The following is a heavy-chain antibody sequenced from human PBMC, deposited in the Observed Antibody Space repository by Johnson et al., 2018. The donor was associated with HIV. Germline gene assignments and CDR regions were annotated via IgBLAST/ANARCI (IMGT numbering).Heavy chain of an antibody. V-gene: IGHV3-11*04. CDR3: ARVTMIVVVMQAFDI. CDR1: GFTFSDYY. Sequence: QEQLVESGGGLVKPGGSLRLSCAASGFTFSDYYMSWIRQAPGKGLEWVSYISSSGSTIYYPDSVKGRFTISRDSAKNSLYLQMNSLRAEDTAVYYCARVTMIVVVMQAFDIWGQGTMVTVSS. J-gene: IGHJ3*02. CDR2: ISSSGSTI. D-gene: IGHD3-22*01.